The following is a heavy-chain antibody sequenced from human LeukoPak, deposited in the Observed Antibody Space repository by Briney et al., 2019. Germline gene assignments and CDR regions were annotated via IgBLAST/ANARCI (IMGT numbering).Heavy chain of an antibody. CDR3: AKDDAWLRFGE. Sequence: AGGSLRLSCAASGFTFSSYGMSWVRQAPGKGLEWVSAISGSGGSTYYADSVKGRFTISRDNSKNTVYLQVISLTAEDTAVYYCAKDDAWLRFGEWSQGTLVTVSS. J-gene: IGHJ4*02. V-gene: IGHV3-23*01. CDR2: ISGSGGST. D-gene: IGHD3-10*01. CDR1: GFTFSSYG.